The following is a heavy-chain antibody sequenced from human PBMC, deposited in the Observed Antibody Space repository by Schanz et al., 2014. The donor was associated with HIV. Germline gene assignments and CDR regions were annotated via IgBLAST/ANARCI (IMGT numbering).Heavy chain of an antibody. V-gene: IGHV3-23*01. J-gene: IGHJ6*02. D-gene: IGHD3-10*01. CDR3: AKIRGTRGAYDGMDV. Sequence: VQLLDSGGGLVQPGGSLRLSCVASGFTFNNYTMTWVRQAPGKGLEWVSGIGGSRGGTYYADSVKGRFTISRDNSKNTMFLQMNSLRVEDTAIYYCAKIRGTRGAYDGMDVWGQGTTVTVSS. CDR2: IGGSRGGT. CDR1: GFTFNNYT.